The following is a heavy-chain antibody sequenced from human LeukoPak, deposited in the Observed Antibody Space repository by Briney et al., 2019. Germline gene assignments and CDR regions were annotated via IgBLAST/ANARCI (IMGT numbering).Heavy chain of an antibody. CDR3: AKDPTEWELRR. D-gene: IGHD1-26*01. CDR1: GFTFSSYG. V-gene: IGHV3-30*18. Sequence: GRSLRLSCAASGFTFSSYGMHWVRQAPGKGLEWVAVISYDGSNKYYADSVKGRFTISRDNSKNTLYLQMNSLRAEDTAVHYCAKDPTEWELRRWGQGTLVTVSS. CDR2: ISYDGSNK. J-gene: IGHJ4*02.